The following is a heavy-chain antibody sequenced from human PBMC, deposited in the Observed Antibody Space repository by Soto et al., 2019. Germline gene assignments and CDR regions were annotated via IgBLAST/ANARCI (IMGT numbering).Heavy chain of an antibody. V-gene: IGHV1-18*04. Sequence: ASVKVSCKASGYTFTSYGISWVRQAPGQGLEWMGWISAYNGNTNYAQKLQGRVTMTTDTSTSTAYMELRSLRSDDTAVYYCAGAHFDTAMVIGMDVWGQGTSLTVSS. CDR2: ISAYNGNT. CDR1: GYTFTSYG. J-gene: IGHJ6*02. CDR3: AGAHFDTAMVIGMDV. D-gene: IGHD5-18*01.